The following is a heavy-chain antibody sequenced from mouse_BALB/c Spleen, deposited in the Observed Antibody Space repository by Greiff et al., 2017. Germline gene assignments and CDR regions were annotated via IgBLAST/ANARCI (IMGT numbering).Heavy chain of an antibody. J-gene: IGHJ4*01. CDR2: INSNGGST. D-gene: IGHD2-4*01. CDR1: GFTFSSYG. CDR3: ARDTMIYAMDY. V-gene: IGHV5-6-3*01. Sequence: EVQVVESGGGLVQPGGSLKLSCAASGFTFSSYGMSWVRQTPDKRLELVATINSNGGSTYYPDSVKGRFTISRDNAKNTLYLQMSSLKSEDTAMYYCARDTMIYAMDYWGQGTSVTVSS.